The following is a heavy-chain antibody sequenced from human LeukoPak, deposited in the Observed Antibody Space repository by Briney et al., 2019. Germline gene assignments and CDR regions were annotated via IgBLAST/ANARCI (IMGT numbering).Heavy chain of an antibody. Sequence: PSETLSLTCTVSGGSISSYYWSWIRQPPGKGLEWIGYIYYSGSTNYNPSLKSRVTISVDTSKNQFSLKLSSVTAADTAVYYCARLPRKYGSGSHYYYYMDVWGKGTTVTVSS. CDR2: IYYSGST. D-gene: IGHD3-10*01. J-gene: IGHJ6*03. CDR1: GGSISSYY. CDR3: ARLPRKYGSGSHYYYYMDV. V-gene: IGHV4-59*01.